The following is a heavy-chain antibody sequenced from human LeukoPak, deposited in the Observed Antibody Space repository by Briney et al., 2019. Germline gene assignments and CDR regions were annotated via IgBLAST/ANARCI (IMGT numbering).Heavy chain of an antibody. D-gene: IGHD2-2*01. CDR3: ARDHCTSSGCYEYYYYGVDV. Sequence: ASVKVSCKASGYTFTDYYIQWLRKAPGQGLEWMGWINLNSGGTNSAQKFQGRVTMTRDTSVSPAYMELSRLRSDDTAVYYCARDHCTSSGCYEYYYYGVDVWGQGTTVTVSS. CDR2: INLNSGGT. J-gene: IGHJ6*02. V-gene: IGHV1-2*02. CDR1: GYTFTDYY.